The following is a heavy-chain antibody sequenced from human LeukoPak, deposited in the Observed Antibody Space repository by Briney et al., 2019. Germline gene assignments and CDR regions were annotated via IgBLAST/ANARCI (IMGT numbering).Heavy chain of an antibody. J-gene: IGHJ5*02. CDR3: AKGVGATSGWFDP. V-gene: IGHV3-9*01. CDR1: GFTFDDYA. Sequence: GGSLRLSCAASGFTFDDYAMHWVRQAPGKGLEWVSGISWNSGSIGYADSVKGRFTISRDNAKNSLYLQMNSLRAEDTALYYCAKGVGATSGWFDPWGQGTLVTVSS. D-gene: IGHD1-26*01. CDR2: ISWNSGSI.